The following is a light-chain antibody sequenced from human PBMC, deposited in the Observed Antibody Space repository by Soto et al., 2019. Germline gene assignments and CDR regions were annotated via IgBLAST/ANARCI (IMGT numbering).Light chain of an antibody. J-gene: IGLJ2*01. CDR2: DVR. Sequence: QSALTQPASVSASPGQSITISCTGTSSDIGDSNYVSWYQQHPGKAPTLIIHDVRVPLSGLSSRFFGSKSGNTASLTFSGLQAEDEADYFCSSYSTSSPVVIFRGGTKLTVL. CDR1: SSDIGDSNY. CDR3: SSYSTSSPVVI. V-gene: IGLV2-14*03.